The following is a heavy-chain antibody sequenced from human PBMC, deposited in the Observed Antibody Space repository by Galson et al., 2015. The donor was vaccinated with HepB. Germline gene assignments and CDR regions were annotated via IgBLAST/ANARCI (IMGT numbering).Heavy chain of an antibody. Sequence: SLRLSCAASGFTVSSNYMSWVRQAPGKGLEWVSVIYSGGSTYYADSVKGRFTISRDNSKNTLYLQMNSLRAEDTAVYYCARDRGIAAAGMFYYYYGMDVWGQGTTVTVSS. V-gene: IGHV3-53*01. CDR1: GFTVSSNY. J-gene: IGHJ6*02. CDR3: ARDRGIAAAGMFYYYYGMDV. D-gene: IGHD6-13*01. CDR2: IYSGGST.